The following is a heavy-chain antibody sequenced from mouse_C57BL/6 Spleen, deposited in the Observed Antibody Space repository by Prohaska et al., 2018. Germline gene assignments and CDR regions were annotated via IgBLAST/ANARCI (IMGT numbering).Heavy chain of an antibody. V-gene: IGHV1-55*01. CDR3: AMGMMVTSDY. CDR2: IYPGSGST. Sequence: QVQLQQPGAELVKPGASVKMSCTASGYTFTSYWITWVKQRPGQGLEWIGDIYPGSGSTNYNEKFKNKATLTVDTTYSTDYRQLSSLTSEDSAVYYCAMGMMVTSDYWGQGTTLTVSS. D-gene: IGHD2-3*01. CDR1: GYTFTSYW. J-gene: IGHJ2*01.